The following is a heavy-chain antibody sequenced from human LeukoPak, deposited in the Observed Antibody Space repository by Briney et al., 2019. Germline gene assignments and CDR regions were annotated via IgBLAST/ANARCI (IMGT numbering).Heavy chain of an antibody. CDR2: ISAYNGNT. J-gene: IGHJ4*02. V-gene: IGHV1-18*01. CDR3: ARDQPPPRFITMIPLDY. Sequence: ASVKVSCKASGYTFTSYGISWVRQAPGQGLEWMGWISAYNGNTNYAQKLQGRVTMTTDTSTSTAYMGLRSLRSDDTAVYYCARDQPPPRFITMIPLDYWGQGTLVTVSS. D-gene: IGHD3-22*01. CDR1: GYTFTSYG.